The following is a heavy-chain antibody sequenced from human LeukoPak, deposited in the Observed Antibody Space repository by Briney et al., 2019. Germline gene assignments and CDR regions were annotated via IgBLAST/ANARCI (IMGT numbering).Heavy chain of an antibody. CDR2: VIPFYGAT. Sequence: VASVKVSCKASGGTFSSYAISWVRQAPGQGLEWMGGVIPFYGATNYAQKFQGRVTITADESTSTVYMELSSLRSEDTAMYYCAKMEGYSYSVYWGQGTLVTVSS. V-gene: IGHV1-69*13. CDR1: GGTFSSYA. J-gene: IGHJ4*02. D-gene: IGHD1-26*01. CDR3: AKMEGYSYSVY.